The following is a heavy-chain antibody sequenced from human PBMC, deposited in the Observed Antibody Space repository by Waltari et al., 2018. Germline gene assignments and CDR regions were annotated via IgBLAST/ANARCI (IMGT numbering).Heavy chain of an antibody. J-gene: IGHJ3*02. CDR2: ISSSSSYI. CDR3: AREETRWAFDI. Sequence: EVQLVESGGGLVKPGGSLRLSGAASGFTFSSYSMNWVRQAPGKGLEWVSYISSSSSYIYYADSVKGRFTISRDNAKNSLYLQMNSLRAEDTAVYYCAREETRWAFDIWGQGTMVTVSS. V-gene: IGHV3-21*01. CDR1: GFTFSSYS. D-gene: IGHD3-16*01.